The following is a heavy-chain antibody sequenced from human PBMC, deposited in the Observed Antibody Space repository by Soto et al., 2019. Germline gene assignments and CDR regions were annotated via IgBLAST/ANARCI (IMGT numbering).Heavy chain of an antibody. Sequence: QVQLQESGPGLVKPSQTLSLTCTVSGGSISSGGYYWSWIRQHPGKGLEWIGYIYYSGSTYYNPSLKSRVTISVDTSKNEFSLKLSSVTAADTAVYYCARAIWTAMGPGRNNWFDPWGQGTLVTVSS. CDR1: GGSISSGGYY. CDR2: IYYSGST. D-gene: IGHD5-18*01. CDR3: ARAIWTAMGPGRNNWFDP. V-gene: IGHV4-31*03. J-gene: IGHJ5*02.